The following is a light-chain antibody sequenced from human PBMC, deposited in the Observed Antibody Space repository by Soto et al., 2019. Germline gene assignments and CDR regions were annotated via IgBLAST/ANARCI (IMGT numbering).Light chain of an antibody. Sequence: EILLTQSPATLSLSPWERATLSCRASQSVSSYLAWYQQKPGQAPRLLIYDASSRATGIPARFSGSGSGTDFTLTISSLEPEDFAVYYCQHRSNWPGTFGQGTKVDI. J-gene: IGKJ1*01. V-gene: IGKV3-11*01. CDR3: QHRSNWPGT. CDR2: DAS. CDR1: QSVSSY.